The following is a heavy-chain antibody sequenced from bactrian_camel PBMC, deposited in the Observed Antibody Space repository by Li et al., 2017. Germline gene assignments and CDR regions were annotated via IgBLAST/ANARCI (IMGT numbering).Heavy chain of an antibody. D-gene: IGHD6*01. CDR2: INSGGGSK. J-gene: IGHJ6*01. V-gene: IGHV3S40*01. CDR3: AKGRGSYGNTSSGY. Sequence: DVQLVESGGGLVQPGGSLRLSCAASEFTFSTYYMSWVRQAPGKGLEWVSSINSGGGSKYYANSVKGRFTIARDNTKNTVYLQLNSLKTEDMAMYYCAKGRGSYGNTSSGYWGQGTQVTVS. CDR1: EFTFSTYY.